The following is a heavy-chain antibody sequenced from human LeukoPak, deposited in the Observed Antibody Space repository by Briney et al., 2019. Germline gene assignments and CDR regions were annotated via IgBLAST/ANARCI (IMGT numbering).Heavy chain of an antibody. Sequence: GGSLRLSCAASGFTFSSNYMSWVRQAPGKGLEWVSVIYSGGSTYYADSVKGRFTISRHNSKNTLYLQMNSLRAEDTAVYYCARDSMSDSSGYYRYFQHWGQGTLVTVSS. V-gene: IGHV3-53*04. D-gene: IGHD3-22*01. CDR2: IYSGGST. J-gene: IGHJ1*01. CDR1: GFTFSSNY. CDR3: ARDSMSDSSGYYRYFQH.